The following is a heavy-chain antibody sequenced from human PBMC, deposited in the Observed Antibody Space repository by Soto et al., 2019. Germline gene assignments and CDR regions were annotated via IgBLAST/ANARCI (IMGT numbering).Heavy chain of an antibody. J-gene: IGHJ3*02. CDR3: ASGVDDAFDI. D-gene: IGHD2-15*01. CDR1: GGSFSGYY. Sequence: QVQLQQWGAGPLKPSETLSLTCAVYGGSFSGYYWSWIRQPPGKGLEWIGEINHSGSTNYNPSLKSRVTISVDTSKNQFSLKLSSVTAADTAVYYCASGVDDAFDIWGQGTMVTVSS. V-gene: IGHV4-34*01. CDR2: INHSGST.